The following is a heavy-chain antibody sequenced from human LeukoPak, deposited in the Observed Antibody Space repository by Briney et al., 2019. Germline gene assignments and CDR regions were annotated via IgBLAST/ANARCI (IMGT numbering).Heavy chain of an antibody. CDR2: ISSGGSST. V-gene: IGHV3-74*01. D-gene: IGHD6-25*01. J-gene: IGHJ3*02. Sequence: GGSLRLSCAASGFTFSSYGMHWVRQAPGRGLVWVSRISSGGSSTSYADSVKGRFTISRDNAKNTLYLQMNSLRAEDTAVYYCARRSAAKDALDIWGQGTMVTVSS. CDR3: ARRSAAKDALDI. CDR1: GFTFSSYG.